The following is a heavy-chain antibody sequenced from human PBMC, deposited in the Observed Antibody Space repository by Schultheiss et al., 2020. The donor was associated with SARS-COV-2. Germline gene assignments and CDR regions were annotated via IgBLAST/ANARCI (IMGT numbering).Heavy chain of an antibody. V-gene: IGHV1-18*01. Sequence: ASVKVSCKASGYTFTSYGISWVRQAPGQGLEWMGWISAYNGNTNYAQKLQGRVTMTTDTSTSTAYMELRSLRSDDTAVYYCARDLKSIAAAGTRINWFDPWGKGTRVTVSS. CDR1: GYTFTSYG. CDR3: ARDLKSIAAAGTRINWFDP. D-gene: IGHD6-13*01. J-gene: IGHJ5*02. CDR2: ISAYNGNT.